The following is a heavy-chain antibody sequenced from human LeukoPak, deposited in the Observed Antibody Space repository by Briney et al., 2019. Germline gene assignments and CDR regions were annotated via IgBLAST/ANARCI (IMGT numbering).Heavy chain of an antibody. J-gene: IGHJ4*02. Sequence: GRTLRFSCAASGFAFSSYGMSWVRQAPGKGLEWVSAISGSGGRTCYADSVKGRFTISRDITKNTLYLKMNLRRAEATAVYYGAKVRGAGRAMDYWGQGTLVTVSS. CDR1: GFAFSSYG. CDR3: AKVRGAGRAMDY. D-gene: IGHD3-10*01. CDR2: ISGSGGRT. V-gene: IGHV3-23*01.